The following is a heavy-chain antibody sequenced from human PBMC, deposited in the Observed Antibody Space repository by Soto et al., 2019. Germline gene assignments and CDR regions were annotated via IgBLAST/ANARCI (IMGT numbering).Heavy chain of an antibody. V-gene: IGHV3-53*01. J-gene: IGHJ2*01. CDR3: AGAVMQRRLRFDL. D-gene: IGHD3-16*01. Sequence: PGGSLRLSCAASGFTVSSNYMSWVRQAPGKGLEWVSVIYSDGSTYYADSVKGRFTISRDNSKNTLYPQMNSLRAEDTAVYYCAGAVMQRRLRFDLWGRGTLVTVSS. CDR2: IYSDGST. CDR1: GFTVSSNY.